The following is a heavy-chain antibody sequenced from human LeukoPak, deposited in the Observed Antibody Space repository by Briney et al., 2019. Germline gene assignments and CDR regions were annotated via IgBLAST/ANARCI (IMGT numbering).Heavy chain of an antibody. V-gene: IGHV4-59*01. Sequence: SETLSLTCTVSGDSITSFYRSWIRQSPGKGLEWIGYFYYSRGTTYNPSLRSRATISADTSQNQFSLKLRSVTAADTAVYYCARAISAWSYFYYMDVWGKGTTVTVSS. CDR1: GDSITSFY. CDR3: ARAISAWSYFYYMDV. D-gene: IGHD6-19*01. CDR2: FYYSRGT. J-gene: IGHJ6*03.